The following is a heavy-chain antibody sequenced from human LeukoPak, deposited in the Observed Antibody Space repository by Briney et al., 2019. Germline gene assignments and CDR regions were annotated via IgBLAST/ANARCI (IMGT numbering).Heavy chain of an antibody. CDR3: ARWHYDSSGYYLFDY. CDR1: GLTFSSYS. V-gene: IGHV3-21*01. D-gene: IGHD3-22*01. Sequence: PGGSLRLSCAASGLTFSSYSMNWVREAPGKGLGWVSSISSSSYIYYADSVKGRFTISRDNAKNSLYLQMNSLRAEDTAVYYCARWHYDSSGYYLFDYWGQGTLVTVSS. J-gene: IGHJ4*02. CDR2: ISSSSYI.